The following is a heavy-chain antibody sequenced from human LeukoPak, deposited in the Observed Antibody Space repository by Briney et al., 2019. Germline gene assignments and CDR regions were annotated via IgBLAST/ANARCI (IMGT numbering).Heavy chain of an antibody. Sequence: GGSLRLSCAASGFTFSSYAMSWVRQAPGKGLEWVSAISGSGGSTYYADSVKVRFTISRDNSKNTLYLQMNSLRAEDTAVYYCPKAPPGTYGDYQDYWGQGTLVTVSS. D-gene: IGHD4-17*01. CDR1: GFTFSSYA. CDR2: ISGSGGST. J-gene: IGHJ4*02. V-gene: IGHV3-23*01. CDR3: PKAPPGTYGDYQDY.